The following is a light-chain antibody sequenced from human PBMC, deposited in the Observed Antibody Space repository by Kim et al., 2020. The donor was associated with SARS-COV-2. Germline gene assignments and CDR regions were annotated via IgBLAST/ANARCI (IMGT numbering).Light chain of an antibody. Sequence: PGRTVTLTCASSTGAVTSGFYPVWFQQKPGQAPRPLTYDTDRKHSWTPARFSGSLLGGKAALTLSGVQPEDEAEYYCLLFFGDFWVFGGGTQLTVL. V-gene: IGLV7-43*01. CDR1: TGAVTSGFY. J-gene: IGLJ3*02. CDR2: DTD. CDR3: LLFFGDFWV.